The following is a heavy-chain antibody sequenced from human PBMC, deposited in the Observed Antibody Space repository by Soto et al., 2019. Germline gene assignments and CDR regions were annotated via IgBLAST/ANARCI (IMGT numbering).Heavy chain of an antibody. CDR2: IGGTGGSP. CDR1: GFIFGNHA. V-gene: IGHV3-23*01. D-gene: IGHD2-21*01. Sequence: EVQLLESGGGLVQLGGSLRLSCAASGFIFGNHAMYWVRQAPGKGLEWASHIGGTGGSPQYTDSVKGRFTISRDNSKNTLYLQMNSLRVEDTAVYYCARDAIPFNKRHDGFDMWGQGTVVTV. J-gene: IGHJ3*02. CDR3: ARDAIPFNKRHDGFDM.